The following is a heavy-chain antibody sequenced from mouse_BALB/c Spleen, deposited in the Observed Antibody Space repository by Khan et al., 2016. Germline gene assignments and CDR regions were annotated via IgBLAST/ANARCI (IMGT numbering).Heavy chain of an antibody. V-gene: IGHV2-9*02. CDR2: IWAGGST. J-gene: IGHJ4*01. Sequence: QVQLKESGPGLVAPSQSLSITCTVSGFSLTSYGVHWVRQPPGKGLEWLGVIWAGGSTNYNSALMSRLSISKDNSKSQVFLKMNSLQTDDTAMYYCARVYGNHLYAMDYWGQGTSVTVSS. CDR3: ARVYGNHLYAMDY. D-gene: IGHD2-10*02. CDR1: GFSLTSYG.